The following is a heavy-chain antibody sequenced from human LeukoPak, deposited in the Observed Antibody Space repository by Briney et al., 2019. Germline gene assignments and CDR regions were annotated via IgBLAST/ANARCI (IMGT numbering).Heavy chain of an antibody. CDR3: AGYGSGSGAFDI. D-gene: IGHD3-10*01. V-gene: IGHV4-34*01. J-gene: IGHJ3*02. Sequence: PSETLSLTCAVYGGSFSGYYWSWIRQPPGKGLEWIGEINHSGSTNYNPSLKSRVTISVDTSKNQFSLKLSSVTAADTAVYYCAGYGSGSGAFDIWGQGTMVTVSS. CDR1: GGSFSGYY. CDR2: INHSGST.